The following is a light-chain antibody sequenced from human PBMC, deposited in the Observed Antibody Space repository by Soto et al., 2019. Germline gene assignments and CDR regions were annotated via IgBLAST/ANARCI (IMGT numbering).Light chain of an antibody. J-gene: IGKJ2*01. CDR3: QQYHDFQYT. CDR2: KAT. Sequence: DFQMTQSPSTLSASVGDGVTITCRASQSIGSGLAWYQQQPGKAPKLMIYKATNLQRGVSSRFSGSGSGTDFSHTIRSLQPADSATYYCQQYHDFQYTFGQGTKLEI. CDR1: QSIGSG. V-gene: IGKV1-5*03.